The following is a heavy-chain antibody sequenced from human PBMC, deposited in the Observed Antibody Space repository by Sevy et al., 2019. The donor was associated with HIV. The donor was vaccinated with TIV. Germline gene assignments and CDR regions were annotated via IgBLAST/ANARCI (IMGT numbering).Heavy chain of an antibody. Sequence: SETLSLTCTVSGGSISSYYWSWIRQPPGKGLEWIGYIYYSGSTNYNPSLKSRVTISVDTSKNQFSLKLGSVTAADTAVYYCARVGRQQLVFDYWGQGTLVTVSS. D-gene: IGHD6-13*01. J-gene: IGHJ4*02. CDR1: GGSISSYY. V-gene: IGHV4-59*01. CDR3: ARVGRQQLVFDY. CDR2: IYYSGST.